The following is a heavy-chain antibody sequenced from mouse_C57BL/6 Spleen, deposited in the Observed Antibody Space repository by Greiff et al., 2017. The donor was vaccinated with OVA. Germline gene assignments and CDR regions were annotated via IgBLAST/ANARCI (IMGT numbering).Heavy chain of an antibody. J-gene: IGHJ2*01. CDR2: IHPSDSDT. V-gene: IGHV1-74*01. CDR1: GYTFTSYW. D-gene: IGHD2-1*01. Sequence: VQLQQSGAELVKPGASVKVSCKASGYTFTSYWMHWVKQRPGQGLEWIGRIHPSDSDTNYNQKFKGQATLTVDKSSSTAYMQLSSLTSDVSALCSCALVLGISYGTGFDSWGPATTLPVSS. CDR3: ALVLGISYGTGFDS.